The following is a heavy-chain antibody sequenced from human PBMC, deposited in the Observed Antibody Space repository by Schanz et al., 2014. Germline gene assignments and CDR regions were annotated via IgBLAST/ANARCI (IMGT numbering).Heavy chain of an antibody. V-gene: IGHV3-74*01. D-gene: IGHD3-16*02. J-gene: IGHJ3*02. CDR1: GFTLSNSD. Sequence: EVKLVESGGGAVRPGGSLRLSCAASGFTLSNSDMHWVRQVPGKGLEWVSCTNGDGTNAKYADSVKGRFTISRDNAKKTLSLQMISLRAEDTAIYFCTRSYYDFSWGSYRFRAFDIWGQGTTVIVSS. CDR2: TNGDGTNA. CDR3: TRSYYDFSWGSYRFRAFDI.